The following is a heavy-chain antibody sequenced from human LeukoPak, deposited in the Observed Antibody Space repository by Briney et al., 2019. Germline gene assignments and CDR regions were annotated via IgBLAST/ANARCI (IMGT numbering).Heavy chain of an antibody. CDR2: IYYSGST. J-gene: IGHJ4*02. CDR1: GGSISSYY. CDR3: ARSNYYDSSGPVS. V-gene: IGHV4-59*12. Sequence: SETPSLTCTVSGGSISSYYWSWIRQPPGKGLEWIGYIYYSGSTNYNPSLKSRVTISVDTSKNQFSLKLSSVTAADTAVCYCARSNYYDSSGPVSWGQGTLVTVSS. D-gene: IGHD3-22*01.